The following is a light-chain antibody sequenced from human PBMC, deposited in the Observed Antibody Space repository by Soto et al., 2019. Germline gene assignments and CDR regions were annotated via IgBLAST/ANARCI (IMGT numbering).Light chain of an antibody. V-gene: IGKV1-39*01. CDR3: QQSYSTPRT. CDR1: QSISSY. J-gene: IGKJ1*01. CDR2: GAS. Sequence: DIQMTQSPSSLSASVGDRVTITCRDSQSISSYLNWYQQKPGKAPKLLIYGASSLQSGVPSRFSGSGSGTDFTLTISSLQPEDFATYYCQQSYSTPRTFGQGTKVEIK.